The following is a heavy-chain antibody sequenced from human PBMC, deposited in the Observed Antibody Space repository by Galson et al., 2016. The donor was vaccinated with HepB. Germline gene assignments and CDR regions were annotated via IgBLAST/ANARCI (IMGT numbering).Heavy chain of an antibody. CDR1: GGSISSSSYY. J-gene: IGHJ5*02. V-gene: IGHV4-39*01. D-gene: IGHD6-6*01. CDR3: ARQSVAAPWSWFDP. Sequence: SETLSLTCTVSGGSISSSSYYWGWIRQPPGKGLEWIGSIYYSGSTYYNPSLKSRVTISVDTSKNQFSLKLSSVTAADTAPYYCARQSVAAPWSWFDPWGQGTLVTVSS. CDR2: IYYSGST.